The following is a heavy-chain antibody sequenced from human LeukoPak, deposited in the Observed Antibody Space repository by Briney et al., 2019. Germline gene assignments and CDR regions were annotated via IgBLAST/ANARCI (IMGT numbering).Heavy chain of an antibody. CDR1: GGSFSGYY. Sequence: PSETLSLTCAVYGGSFSGYYWSWIRRTPGKGLEWIGEIDHSGSTNYNPSLKSRVIVSADTSKNQFSLNLSSVTAGDTAVYYCVVEYYNYDMDVWGQGTTVTVSS. CDR2: IDHSGST. D-gene: IGHD1-1*01. CDR3: VVEYYNYDMDV. V-gene: IGHV4-34*01. J-gene: IGHJ6*02.